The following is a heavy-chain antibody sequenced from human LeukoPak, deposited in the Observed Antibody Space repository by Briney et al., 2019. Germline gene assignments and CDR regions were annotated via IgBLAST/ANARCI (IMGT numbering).Heavy chain of an antibody. D-gene: IGHD1-26*01. Sequence: GGSLRLSCAASGFTFSSYWMNWVRQAPGKGLEWVSYISSSSSTIYYADSVKGRFTISRDNAKNSLYLQMNSLRAEDTAVYYCAREYWGVVGAARNYYYYMDVWGKGTTVTVSS. CDR1: GFTFSSYW. V-gene: IGHV3-48*01. CDR2: ISSSSSTI. CDR3: AREYWGVVGAARNYYYYMDV. J-gene: IGHJ6*03.